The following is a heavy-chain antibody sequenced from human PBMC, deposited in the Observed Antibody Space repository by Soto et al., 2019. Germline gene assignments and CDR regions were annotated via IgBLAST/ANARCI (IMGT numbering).Heavy chain of an antibody. Sequence: QVQLQESGPGLVKPSETLSLTCTVSGYSISSSHYWGWIRQPPGKGREWIGTIYHSGSTYYNPSLTSRVSISVDASNNQFSLKLSSVTAADTAVYYCARDLSYFDSTGHHWEAPFDYWGQGTLVTVSS. V-gene: IGHV4-38-2*02. CDR3: ARDLSYFDSTGHHWEAPFDY. CDR1: GYSISSSHY. CDR2: IYHSGST. D-gene: IGHD3-22*01. J-gene: IGHJ4*02.